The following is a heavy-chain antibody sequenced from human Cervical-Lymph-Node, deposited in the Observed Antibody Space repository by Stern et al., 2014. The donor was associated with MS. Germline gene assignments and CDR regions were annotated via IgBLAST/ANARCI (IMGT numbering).Heavy chain of an antibody. CDR1: GYTFTNYG. V-gene: IGHV1-18*01. Sequence: VESGAEVKKPGASVKVSCKASGYTFTNYGISWVRQAPGQGLEWMGWISAYSGNTDYAQKLLGRVTRTTDTSTSTAYMELRSLRSDDTAVYYCARDPLTAMGYYYFDYWGQGTLVTVSS. CDR3: ARDPLTAMGYYYFDY. D-gene: IGHD5-18*01. J-gene: IGHJ4*02. CDR2: ISAYSGNT.